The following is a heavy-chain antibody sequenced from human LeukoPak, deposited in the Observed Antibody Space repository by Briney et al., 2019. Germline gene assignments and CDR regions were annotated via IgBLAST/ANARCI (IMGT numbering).Heavy chain of an antibody. Sequence: PGGSLRLSCAASGFTFSSYGMHWVRQAPGKGLEWVAFIRYDGSNKYYADSVKGRFTISRDNSKNTLYLRMNSLRAEDTAVYYCAKDCRPLGDAFDIWGQGTMVTVSS. J-gene: IGHJ3*02. CDR3: AKDCRPLGDAFDI. CDR1: GFTFSSYG. CDR2: IRYDGSNK. V-gene: IGHV3-30*02.